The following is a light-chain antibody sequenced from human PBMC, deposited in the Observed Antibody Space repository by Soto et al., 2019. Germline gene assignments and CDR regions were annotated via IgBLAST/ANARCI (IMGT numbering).Light chain of an antibody. CDR1: QSVLYSSNNKNY. J-gene: IGKJ2*01. CDR2: WAS. Sequence: DIVMTQSPDSLAVSLGGRATINCKSSQSVLYSSNNKNYLVWYQQKPGQPPKLLIYWASTRETGVPDRFSGSGSGTDFTLTINNLQAEDAAVYYCQQYYSSPHTFGQGTKLEIK. V-gene: IGKV4-1*01. CDR3: QQYYSSPHT.